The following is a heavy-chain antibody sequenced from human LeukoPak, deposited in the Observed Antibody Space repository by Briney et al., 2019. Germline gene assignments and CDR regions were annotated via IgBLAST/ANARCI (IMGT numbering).Heavy chain of an antibody. D-gene: IGHD1-26*01. CDR1: GFTFSRYG. CDR2: ISYNGSNK. V-gene: IGHV3-30*03. CDR3: ARMGA. J-gene: IGHJ5*02. Sequence: GRSLRLSCAASGFTFSRYGMHWVRQAPGKGLKWVAAISYNGSNKYYADSVKGRFTISRDTSKDTLYLQMDSLRAEDTAVYYCARMGAWGQGTLVTVSS.